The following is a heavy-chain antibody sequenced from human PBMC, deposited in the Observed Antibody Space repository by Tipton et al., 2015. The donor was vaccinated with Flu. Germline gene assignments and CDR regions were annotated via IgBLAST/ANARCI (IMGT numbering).Heavy chain of an antibody. J-gene: IGHJ3*02. CDR1: GGSLSTSTDY. CDR3: ARWTSALEAFDI. Sequence: TLSLTCTVSGGSLSTSTDYGGWIRQSPGKGLEYIASIYDSGTTYYNPSLKSRVTISIDTSRTQFSLRLSSVTAADTAVYYCARWTSALEAFDIWGRGTMVTVSS. CDR2: IYDSGTT. D-gene: IGHD3-3*01. V-gene: IGHV4-39*01.